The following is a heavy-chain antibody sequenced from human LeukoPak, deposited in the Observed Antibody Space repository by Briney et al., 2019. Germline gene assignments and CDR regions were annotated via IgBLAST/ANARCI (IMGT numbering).Heavy chain of an antibody. D-gene: IGHD3-3*01. Sequence: SETLSLTCTVSGGSISSYYWSWIRQPAGKGLEWIGRIYTSGSTNYNPSLKGRVTMSVDTSKNQFSLKLSSVTAADTAVYYCARERQIYDFWSGYYEGDAFDIWGQGTMVTVSS. CDR3: ARERQIYDFWSGYYEGDAFDI. J-gene: IGHJ3*02. V-gene: IGHV4-4*07. CDR1: GGSISSYY. CDR2: IYTSGST.